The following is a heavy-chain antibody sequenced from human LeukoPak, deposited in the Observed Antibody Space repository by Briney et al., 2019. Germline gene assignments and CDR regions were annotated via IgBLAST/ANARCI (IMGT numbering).Heavy chain of an antibody. V-gene: IGHV1-18*01. CDR3: ARDPGGTWGFDY. J-gene: IGHJ4*02. CDR1: GYPFTSHG. Sequence: ASVKFSCKASGYPFTSHGLSWARQAPGQGLEWMGWISIYSGNTNYAQKFQDRISMTTDTSTNTAYMELRSLKSDDTAVYYCARDPGGTWGFDYWGQGALVTVSS. CDR2: ISIYSGNT. D-gene: IGHD7-27*01.